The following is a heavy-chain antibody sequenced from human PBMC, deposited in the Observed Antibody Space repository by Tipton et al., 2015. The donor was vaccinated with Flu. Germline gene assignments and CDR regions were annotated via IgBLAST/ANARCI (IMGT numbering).Heavy chain of an antibody. Sequence: QVQLVQSGVEVKKPGASVKVSCKASGYTFTGYYMHWVRQAPGQGLEWMGWINPNSGGTNYAQKFQGRVTMTRDTSISTAYMELSRLRSDDTAVYYCARGGYCSGGSCYLLYYYGMDVWGQGATVTVS. CDR3: ARGGYCSGGSCYLLYYYGMDV. J-gene: IGHJ6*02. CDR2: INPNSGGT. CDR1: GYTFTGYY. V-gene: IGHV1-2*02. D-gene: IGHD2-15*01.